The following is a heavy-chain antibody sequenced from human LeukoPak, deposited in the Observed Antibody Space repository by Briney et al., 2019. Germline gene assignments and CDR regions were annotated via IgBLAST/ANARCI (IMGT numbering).Heavy chain of an antibody. CDR2: IYSSGTT. CDR1: GGSTINYF. Sequence: PSETLSLTCTVSGGSTINYFRSWIRQPAGKRLEWIGHIYSSGTTHYNPSLNNRVTISLDASKSQFSLHLNSVTAADTAVYFCARAEGSGSGAYTLDYWGQGILVTVSS. J-gene: IGHJ4*02. D-gene: IGHD3-10*01. CDR3: ARAEGSGSGAYTLDY. V-gene: IGHV4-4*07.